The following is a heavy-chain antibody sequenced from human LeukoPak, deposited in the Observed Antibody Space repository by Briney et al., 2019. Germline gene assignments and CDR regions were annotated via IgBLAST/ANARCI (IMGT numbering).Heavy chain of an antibody. J-gene: IGHJ4*02. CDR2: IYYSGST. D-gene: IGHD2-15*01. CDR3: ARDTGYCSGGSCRYFDY. V-gene: IGHV4-59*01. Sequence: SETLSLTCTVSGGSISSYYWSWIRQPPGKGLEWIGYIYYSGSTNYNPSLKSRVTIPVDTSKNQFSLKLSSVTAADTAVYYCARDTGYCSGGSCRYFDYWGQGTLVTVSS. CDR1: GGSISSYY.